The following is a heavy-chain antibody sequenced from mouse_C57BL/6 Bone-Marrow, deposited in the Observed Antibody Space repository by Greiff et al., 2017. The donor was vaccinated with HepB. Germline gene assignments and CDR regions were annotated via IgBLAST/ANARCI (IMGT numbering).Heavy chain of an antibody. D-gene: IGHD2-1*01. CDR1: GFNINNTY. V-gene: IGHV14-3*01. CDR3: ARSVYGNWFAD. Sequence: VQLQQSVAELVRPGASVQLSCTASGFNINNTYLHWVKQRPEQGLEWIGRIAPANGNTKSAPKFQGTATITADTSSNTAYLQLSSLTSEDTAIYYWARSVYGNWFADWGQGTLVTVSA. J-gene: IGHJ3*01. CDR2: IAPANGNT.